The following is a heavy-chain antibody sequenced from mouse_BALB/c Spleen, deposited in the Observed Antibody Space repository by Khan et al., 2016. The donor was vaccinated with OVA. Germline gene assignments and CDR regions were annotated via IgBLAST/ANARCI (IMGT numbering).Heavy chain of an antibody. Sequence: EVELVESGGVLVQPGGSLKLSCATSGFTFSDYYMCWVRQTPEKRLEWVAYITSDGGSTYYPDTVKGRFTISRDNAKTTLYLQMSRLKSEDTAIYYCARRGDVYSWFTYWGQGTLVTVSA. J-gene: IGHJ3*01. CDR3: ARRGDVYSWFTY. CDR1: GFTFSDYY. D-gene: IGHD1-1*01. V-gene: IGHV5-12*02. CDR2: ITSDGGST.